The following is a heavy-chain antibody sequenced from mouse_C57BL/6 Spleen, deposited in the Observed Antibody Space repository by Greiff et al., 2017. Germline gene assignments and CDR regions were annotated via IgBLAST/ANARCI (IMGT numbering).Heavy chain of an antibody. CDR1: GYTFTSYW. V-gene: IGHV1-55*01. Sequence: VQLQQPGAELVKPGASVKMSCKASGYTFTSYWITWVKQRPGQGLEWIGDIYPGSGSTNYNEKVKSKATLTVDKSSSTAYMQLSSLTSEDTAVYYCARMVYYGNYDYWGQGTTLTVSS. J-gene: IGHJ2*01. D-gene: IGHD2-1*01. CDR3: ARMVYYGNYDY. CDR2: IYPGSGST.